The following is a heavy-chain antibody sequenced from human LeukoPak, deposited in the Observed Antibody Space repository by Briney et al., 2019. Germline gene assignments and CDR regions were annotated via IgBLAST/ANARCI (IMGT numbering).Heavy chain of an antibody. V-gene: IGHV1-69*05. D-gene: IGHD5-24*01. J-gene: IGHJ4*02. CDR1: GGTFSSYA. Sequence: SVKVSCKASGGTFSSYAISWVRQAPGQGLEWMGGIIPIFGTANYAQKFQGRVTITTDESTSTAYMELSSLRSEDTAVYYCARVGGMATKFPNYFDYWGQGTLVTVSS. CDR3: ARVGGMATKFPNYFDY. CDR2: IIPIFGTA.